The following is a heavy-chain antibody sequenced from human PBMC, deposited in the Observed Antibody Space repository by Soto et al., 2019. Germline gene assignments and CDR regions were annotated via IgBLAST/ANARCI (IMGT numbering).Heavy chain of an antibody. D-gene: IGHD3-9*01. CDR1: GFTFSDAW. CDR3: TTDSLFTGQLVRMDN. J-gene: IGHJ4*01. CDR2: IKSKTDGGTT. V-gene: IGHV3-15*07. Sequence: PGGSLRLSCAASGFTFSDAWINWVRQAPGKGLEWVGRIKSKTDGGTTDFAAPVKGRFAISRDDSKDMVYMQMYSLKTDDTAFYYCTTDSLFTGQLVRMDNWGHGTLVTVSS.